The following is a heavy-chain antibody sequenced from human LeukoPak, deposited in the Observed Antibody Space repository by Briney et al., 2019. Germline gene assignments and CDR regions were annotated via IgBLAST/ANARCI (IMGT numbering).Heavy chain of an antibody. CDR2: ISSSSSTI. D-gene: IGHD3-22*01. Sequence: PGGSLRLSCAASGFTFSSYSMNWVRQAPGKGLEWVSYISSSSSTIYYADSVKGRFTISRDNAKNSLYLQMNSLRAEDTAVYYCASAHAMYYYDSSGYLLSPGMGDAFDIWGQGTMVTVSS. CDR3: ASAHAMYYYDSSGYLLSPGMGDAFDI. J-gene: IGHJ3*02. CDR1: GFTFSSYS. V-gene: IGHV3-48*04.